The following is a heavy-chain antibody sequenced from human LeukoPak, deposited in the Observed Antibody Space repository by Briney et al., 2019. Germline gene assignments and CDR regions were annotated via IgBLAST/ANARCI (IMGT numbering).Heavy chain of an antibody. CDR3: ARARGYSYGQYYYYYYMDV. V-gene: IGHV1-8*03. D-gene: IGHD5-18*01. CDR2: MNPNSGNT. Sequence: ASVKVSCKASGYTFTSYDINWVRQATGQGLEWMGWMNPNSGNTGHAQKFQGRVTITRNTSISTAYMELSSLRSEDTAVYYCARARGYSYGQYYYYYYMDVWGKGTTVTVSS. CDR1: GYTFTSYD. J-gene: IGHJ6*03.